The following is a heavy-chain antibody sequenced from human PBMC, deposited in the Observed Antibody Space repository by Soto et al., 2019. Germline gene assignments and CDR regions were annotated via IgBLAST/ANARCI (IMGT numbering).Heavy chain of an antibody. CDR1: GFTFDDYG. Sequence: GGSLRLSCAASGFTFDDYGMSWARQAPGKGLEWVSGVNWNGGSTGYADSVKGRFTISRDNAKNSLYLQMNSLRAEDTAVYYCARDPDSSGWYNWFDPWGQGTLVTVSS. CDR3: ARDPDSSGWYNWFDP. CDR2: VNWNGGST. V-gene: IGHV3-20*04. J-gene: IGHJ5*02. D-gene: IGHD6-19*01.